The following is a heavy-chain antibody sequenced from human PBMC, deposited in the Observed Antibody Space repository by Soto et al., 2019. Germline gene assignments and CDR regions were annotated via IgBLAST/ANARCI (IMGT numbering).Heavy chain of an antibody. CDR1: GYTLTELS. CDR3: ATSRKYCSSTSCYLNWFDP. Sequence: GASVKVSCKVSGYTLTELSMHWVRQAPGKGLEWMGGFDPEDGETIYTQKFQGRVTMTEDTSTDTAYMELSSLRSEDTAVYYCATSRKYCSSTSCYLNWFDPWGQGTLVTVSS. D-gene: IGHD2-2*01. CDR2: FDPEDGET. J-gene: IGHJ5*02. V-gene: IGHV1-24*01.